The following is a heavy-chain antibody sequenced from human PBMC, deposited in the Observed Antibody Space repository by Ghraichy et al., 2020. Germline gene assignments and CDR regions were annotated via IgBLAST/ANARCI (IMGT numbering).Heavy chain of an antibody. V-gene: IGHV4-59*08. J-gene: IGHJ4*02. CDR1: GGSISSYY. D-gene: IGHD2/OR15-2a*01. Sequence: SETLSLTCTVSGGSISSYYWSWIRQPPGKGLEWIGYIYYSGSTNYNPSLKSRVTISVDTSKNQFSLKLSSVTAADTAVYYCAGGDLLLQIFFDYWGQGTLVTVSS. CDR2: IYYSGST. CDR3: AGGDLLLQIFFDY.